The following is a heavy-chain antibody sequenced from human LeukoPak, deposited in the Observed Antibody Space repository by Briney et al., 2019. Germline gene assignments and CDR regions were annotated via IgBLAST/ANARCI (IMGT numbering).Heavy chain of an antibody. Sequence: GQSLTLSCPPAGFTPSTYCMSWVRRPPGKGLGWVAYIKKDGSEKYYVDSVKGRFTISRDNAKNSLYLQMNSLRAEDTAVYYCALQRTLWQQLLDYWGQGTLVTVSS. CDR3: ALQRTLWQQLLDY. V-gene: IGHV3-7*03. CDR2: IKKDGSEK. D-gene: IGHD6-13*01. CDR1: GFTPSTYC. J-gene: IGHJ4*02.